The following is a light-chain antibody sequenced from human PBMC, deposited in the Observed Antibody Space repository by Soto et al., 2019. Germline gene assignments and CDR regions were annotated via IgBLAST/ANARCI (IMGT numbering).Light chain of an antibody. Sequence: DIQMTQTPSSLCASVGDSVTLACRASQSMSTYLIWYQQKPGKAPKLLIYATSSLQSGVPSRFSGSGSGTDFTLTISSLQPEGFATYYCQQSYSTPTGTFGRGTKVEIK. CDR3: QQSYSTPTGT. V-gene: IGKV1-39*01. CDR1: QSMSTY. CDR2: ATS. J-gene: IGKJ4*01.